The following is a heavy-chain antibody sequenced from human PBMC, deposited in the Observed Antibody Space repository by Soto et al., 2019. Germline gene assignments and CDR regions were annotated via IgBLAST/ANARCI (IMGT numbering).Heavy chain of an antibody. J-gene: IGHJ6*02. CDR3: ARGGIAAVTNYYYYYGMDV. Sequence: NPSETLSLTCTVSGGSISSYYWSWIRQPPGKGLEWIGYIYYSGSTNYNPSLKSRVTISVDTSKNQFSLKLSSVTAADTAVYYCARGGIAAVTNYYYYYGMDVWGQGTTVTVSS. V-gene: IGHV4-59*01. CDR2: IYYSGST. D-gene: IGHD6-13*01. CDR1: GGSISSYY.